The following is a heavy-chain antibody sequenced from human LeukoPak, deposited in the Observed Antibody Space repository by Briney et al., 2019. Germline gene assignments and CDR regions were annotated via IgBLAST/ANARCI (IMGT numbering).Heavy chain of an antibody. CDR2: LYSGGNT. CDR3: ARSSGIYLYFDY. J-gene: IGHJ4*02. D-gene: IGHD1-26*01. Sequence: PGGSRRLSCAASGFTVSNSYMSWVRQAPVKGLEWVSVLYSGGNTYYADSVKGRFTISRDNSENTLYLQMNSLRAEDTAFYYCARSSGIYLYFDYWGQGTLVTVSS. V-gene: IGHV3-53*01. CDR1: GFTVSNSY.